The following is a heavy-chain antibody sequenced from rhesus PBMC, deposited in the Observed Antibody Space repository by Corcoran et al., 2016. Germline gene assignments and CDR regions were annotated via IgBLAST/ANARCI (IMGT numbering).Heavy chain of an antibody. CDR1: GGSISSSY. CDR2: IYGSVSST. J-gene: IGHJ4*01. D-gene: IGHD2-27*01. Sequence: QLQLQESGPGLVKPSETLSVTCAVSGGSISSSYWSWIRQAQGKGLEWIGYIYGSVSSTPAPPSLKSPDTLSVDTSKNQLSLKLSLGTAADTAVYYCARGCSGTYCDASSGFDYWGQGVLVTVSS. V-gene: IGHV4-169*01. CDR3: ARGCSGTYCDASSGFDY.